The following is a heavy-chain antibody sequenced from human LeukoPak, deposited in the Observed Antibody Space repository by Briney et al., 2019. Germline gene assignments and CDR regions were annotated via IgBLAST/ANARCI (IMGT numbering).Heavy chain of an antibody. Sequence: GESLKISCKGSGYSFTSYWIGWARQMHGKGLEWMGIIYPGDSETRYSPSFQGQVTISADTSITIAYLQWSSLKASDTAMYYCARGGLGSQGLVKYFDYCGQGTLVTVSS. CDR1: GYSFTSYW. V-gene: IGHV5-51*01. CDR3: ARGGLGSQGLVKYFDY. CDR2: IYPGDSET. J-gene: IGHJ4*02. D-gene: IGHD6-19*01.